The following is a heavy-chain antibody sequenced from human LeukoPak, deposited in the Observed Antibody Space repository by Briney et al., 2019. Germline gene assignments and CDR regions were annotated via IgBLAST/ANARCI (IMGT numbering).Heavy chain of an antibody. V-gene: IGHV3-30*04. CDR3: ARDRNRSYYYMDV. J-gene: IGHJ6*03. Sequence: GGSLRLSCAASGFTFSSYAMHWVRQAPGKGLEWVAVISYDGSNKYYADSVKGRFTISRDNSRNTLYLQMNSLRAEDTAVYYCARDRNRSYYYMDVWGKGTTVTVSS. D-gene: IGHD2/OR15-2a*01. CDR2: ISYDGSNK. CDR1: GFTFSSYA.